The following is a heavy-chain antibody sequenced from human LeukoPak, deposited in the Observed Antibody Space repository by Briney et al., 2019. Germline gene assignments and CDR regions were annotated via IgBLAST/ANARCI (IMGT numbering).Heavy chain of an antibody. Sequence: SETLSLTCAVYGGSFSGYYWSWIRQPPGKGLEWIGEINHSGSTNYNPSLKSRVTISVDTSKNPFSLKLSSVTAADTAVYYCASGVWFGESDYWGQGTLVTVSS. V-gene: IGHV4-34*01. CDR1: GGSFSGYY. D-gene: IGHD3-10*01. J-gene: IGHJ4*02. CDR3: ASGVWFGESDY. CDR2: INHSGST.